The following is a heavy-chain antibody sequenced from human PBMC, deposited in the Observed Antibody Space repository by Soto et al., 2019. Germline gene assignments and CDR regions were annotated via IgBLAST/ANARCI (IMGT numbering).Heavy chain of an antibody. CDR2: ISGSGGST. V-gene: IGHV3-23*01. CDR3: AKGGSSGYGEYYFDY. D-gene: IGHD3-22*01. J-gene: IGHJ4*02. CDR1: GFTFSSYA. Sequence: PGGSLRLSCAASGFTFSSYAMSWVRQAPGKGLEWVSAISGSGGSTYYADSVKGRFTTSRDNSKNALYLQMNSLRAEDTAVYYCAKGGSSGYGEYYFDYWGQGTLVTVSS.